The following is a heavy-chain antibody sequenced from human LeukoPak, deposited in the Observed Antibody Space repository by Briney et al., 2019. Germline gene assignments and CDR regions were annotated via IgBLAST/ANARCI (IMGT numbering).Heavy chain of an antibody. V-gene: IGHV3-66*01. Sequence: GGSLRLSCAVSGFTVSSNYMSWVRQAPGKGLEWVSVIYSGGSTYYADSVKGRFTISRDNSKNTLYLQMNSLRAEDTAVYYCARDRSYGFTWFDPWGQGTLVNVSS. CDR3: ARDRSYGFTWFDP. CDR2: IYSGGST. D-gene: IGHD1-26*01. J-gene: IGHJ5*02. CDR1: GFTVSSNY.